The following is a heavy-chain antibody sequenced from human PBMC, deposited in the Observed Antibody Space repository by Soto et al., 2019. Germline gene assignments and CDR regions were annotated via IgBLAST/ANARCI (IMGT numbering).Heavy chain of an antibody. CDR2: IIPIFGTA. J-gene: IGHJ5*02. V-gene: IGHV1-69*01. Sequence: QVQLVQSGAEVKKPGSSVKVSCKASGGTFSSYAISWVRQAPGQGLEWMGGIIPIFGTATYAQKFQGRVTITADESTSTAYMELSSLRSEDTAVYYCARRDYPSNRNWFDPWGQGTLVTVSS. CDR1: GGTFSSYA. CDR3: ARRDYPSNRNWFDP. D-gene: IGHD3-16*01.